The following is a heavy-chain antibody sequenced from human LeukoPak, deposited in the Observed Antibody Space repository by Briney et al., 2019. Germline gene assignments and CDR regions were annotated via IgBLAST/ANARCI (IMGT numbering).Heavy chain of an antibody. D-gene: IGHD4-17*01. V-gene: IGHV1-46*01. CDR2: INPTGGGT. CDR1: GYTFTSYY. J-gene: IGHJ3*02. Sequence: ASVKVSCKAAGYTFTSYYMHWARQAPGQGLEWMGIINPTGGGTNYARKFQGRVTMTRDTSTSTVYMELSSLRSEDTAVYYCARDLIDYGSQDAFDIWGQGTMVTVSS. CDR3: ARDLIDYGSQDAFDI.